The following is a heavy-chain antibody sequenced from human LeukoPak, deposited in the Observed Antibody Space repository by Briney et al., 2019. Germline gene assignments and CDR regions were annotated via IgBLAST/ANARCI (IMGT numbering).Heavy chain of an antibody. Sequence: PGGSLRLSCAASGFTFSSYAMHWVRQAPGKGLEWVAVISYDGSNKYYADSVKGRFTISRDNSKNTLYLQMNSLRAEDTAVYYCATARDDPWGQGTLVTVSS. J-gene: IGHJ5*02. V-gene: IGHV3-30-3*01. CDR2: ISYDGSNK. CDR3: ATARDDP. CDR1: GFTFSSYA.